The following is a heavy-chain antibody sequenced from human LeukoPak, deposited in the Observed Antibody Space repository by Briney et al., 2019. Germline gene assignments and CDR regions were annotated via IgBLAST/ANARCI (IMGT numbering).Heavy chain of an antibody. Sequence: SGTLSFTCAVYGGSFSGYYWSWIRQPPGKGLEWIGEINHGGSTNYNPSLKSRVTISVDTSKNQFSLKLSSVTAADTAVYYCERVRYRDGYQEWGQGTLVTVSS. V-gene: IGHV4-34*01. J-gene: IGHJ4*02. D-gene: IGHD5-24*01. CDR1: GGSFSGYY. CDR2: INHGGST. CDR3: ERVRYRDGYQE.